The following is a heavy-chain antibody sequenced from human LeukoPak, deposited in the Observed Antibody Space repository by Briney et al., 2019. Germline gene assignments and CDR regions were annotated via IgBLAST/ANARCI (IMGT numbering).Heavy chain of an antibody. CDR2: INWNGGST. CDR1: GFTFDDYG. J-gene: IGHJ4*02. D-gene: IGHD3-22*01. V-gene: IGHV3-20*04. CDR3: AKDVYYDSSGYYDY. Sequence: GGSLRLSCAASGFTFDDYGMSWVRQAPGKGLEWVSGINWNGGSTGYADSVKGRFTISRDNSKNTLYLQMNSLRAEDTAVYYCAKDVYYDSSGYYDYWGQGTLVTVSS.